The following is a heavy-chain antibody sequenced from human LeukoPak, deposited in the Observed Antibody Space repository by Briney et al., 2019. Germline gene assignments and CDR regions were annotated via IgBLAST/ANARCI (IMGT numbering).Heavy chain of an antibody. CDR3: ARWSGYYFY. V-gene: IGHV4-59*02. Sequence: SATLSLTCILSAGSVGSYSWSWIRHHPGEGLEWIGYIDYSGSTNYNPSLKRRVTISVDTSKKQFSLKLSSVTAADTAVYYCARWSGYYFYWGQGTLATVSS. J-gene: IGHJ4*02. CDR2: IDYSGST. D-gene: IGHD3-3*01. CDR1: AGSVGSYS.